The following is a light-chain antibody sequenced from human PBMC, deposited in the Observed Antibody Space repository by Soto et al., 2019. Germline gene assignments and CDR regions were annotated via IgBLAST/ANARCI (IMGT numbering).Light chain of an antibody. V-gene: IGLV2-11*01. CDR1: SSDVGTYNY. CDR2: DVT. Sequence: QSALTQPRSVSGSPGQSVTISCTGTSSDVGTYNYVSWYQHLPGKAPKLMIYDVTMRPSGVPNRFSGSKSGNTASLTISSLPAEDEADYYCCSYAGTYTLYVFGPGTKLTVL. J-gene: IGLJ1*01. CDR3: CSYAGTYTLYV.